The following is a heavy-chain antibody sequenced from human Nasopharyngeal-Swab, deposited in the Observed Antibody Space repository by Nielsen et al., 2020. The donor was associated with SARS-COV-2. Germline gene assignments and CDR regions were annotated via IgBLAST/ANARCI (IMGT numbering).Heavy chain of an antibody. Sequence: SVKVSCKASGGTFSSYAISWVRQAPGQGLEWMGGIIPIFGTANYAQKFQGRVTITADKSTSTAYMELSSLRSEDTAVYYCARGPYSSGWYQVGFDPWGQGTLVTVSS. D-gene: IGHD6-19*01. CDR2: IIPIFGTA. V-gene: IGHV1-69*06. CDR3: ARGPYSSGWYQVGFDP. J-gene: IGHJ5*02. CDR1: GGTFSSYA.